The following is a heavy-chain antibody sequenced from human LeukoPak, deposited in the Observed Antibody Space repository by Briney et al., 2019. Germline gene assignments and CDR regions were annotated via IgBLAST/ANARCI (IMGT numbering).Heavy chain of an antibody. Sequence: GGSLRLSCAASGFTFSGSAMHWVRQASGKGLEWVGRIRSKANSYATAYAASVKGRFTISRDDSKNTAYLQMNSLKTEDTAVYYCTRQLLDGGWIFPPSPSYFDYWGQGTPVTVSS. V-gene: IGHV3-73*01. CDR1: GFTFSGSA. CDR3: TRQLLDGGWIFPPSPSYFDY. J-gene: IGHJ4*02. D-gene: IGHD2-21*01. CDR2: IRSKANSYAT.